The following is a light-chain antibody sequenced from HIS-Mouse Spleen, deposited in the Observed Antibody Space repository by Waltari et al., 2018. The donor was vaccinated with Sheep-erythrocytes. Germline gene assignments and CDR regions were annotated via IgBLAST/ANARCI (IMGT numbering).Light chain of an antibody. J-gene: IGLJ2*01. V-gene: IGLV2-23*01. CDR3: CSYAGSSTLV. Sequence: QSALTQPASVSGSPGQSITISCTGTSSDVGSYNLVSWYQQHPGKAPKLMIYEGSKRPSGFSNRFSASNSGNTASLTISGLQAEDEADYYCCSYAGSSTLVFGGGTKLTVL. CDR2: EGS. CDR1: SSDVGSYNL.